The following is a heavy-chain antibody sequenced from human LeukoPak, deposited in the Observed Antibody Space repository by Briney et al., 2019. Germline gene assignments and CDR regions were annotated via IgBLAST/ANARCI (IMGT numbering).Heavy chain of an antibody. CDR1: GGSFSGYY. CDR3: ARVGRFLEWTYNWFDP. CDR2: INHSGTT. J-gene: IGHJ5*02. D-gene: IGHD3-3*01. V-gene: IGHV4-34*01. Sequence: SETLSLTCAVYGGSFSGYYWSWIRQPPGKGLEWTGEINHSGTTNYNPSLKSRVTILVDTSKNQFSLKLSSVTAADTAVYYCARVGRFLEWTYNWFDPWGQGTLVTVSS.